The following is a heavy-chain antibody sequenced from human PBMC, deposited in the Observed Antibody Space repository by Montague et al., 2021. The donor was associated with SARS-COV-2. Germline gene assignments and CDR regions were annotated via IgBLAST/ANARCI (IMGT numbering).Heavy chain of an antibody. V-gene: IGHV4-59*01. CDR1: GGSISSYY. CDR2: IYYSGST. Sequence: SETLSLTGTVSGGSISSYYWSWIRQPPGKGLEWIGYIYYSGSTNYNPSLKSRVTISVDTSKNQFSLKLSSVTAADTAVYYCARALVPEEWLFGGDYYYYMDVWGKGTTVTVSS. J-gene: IGHJ6*03. D-gene: IGHD3-3*01. CDR3: ARALVPEEWLFGGDYYYYMDV.